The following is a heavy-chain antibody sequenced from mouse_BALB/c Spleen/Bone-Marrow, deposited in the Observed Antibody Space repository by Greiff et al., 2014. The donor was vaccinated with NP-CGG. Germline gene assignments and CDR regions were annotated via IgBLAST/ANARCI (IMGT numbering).Heavy chain of an antibody. J-gene: IGHJ1*01. CDR1: GYTFTSYT. D-gene: IGHD2-14*01. CDR3: ARYRYDWYFDV. Sequence: VKLMESGAELARPGASVKMYCKASGYTFTSYTMHWVKQRPGQGLEWIGYINPSSGYTNYNQKFKDKATLTADKSSSTAYMQLSSLTSEDSAVYYCARYRYDWYFDVWGAGTTVTVSS. V-gene: IGHV1-4*01. CDR2: INPSSGYT.